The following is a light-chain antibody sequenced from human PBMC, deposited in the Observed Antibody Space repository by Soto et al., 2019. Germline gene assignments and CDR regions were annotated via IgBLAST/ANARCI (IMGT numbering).Light chain of an antibody. CDR3: SSFTSKSTLV. V-gene: IGLV2-14*03. J-gene: IGLJ2*01. Sequence: QSALTQPASVSGSPGQSITISCAGTMSDIGSYNLVSWYQQQPGKAPQLIIYEVRNRPSGISFRFSGSKSGNTASLTISGLQAEDEADYYCSSFTSKSTLVFGGGTKVTVL. CDR2: EVR. CDR1: MSDIGSYNL.